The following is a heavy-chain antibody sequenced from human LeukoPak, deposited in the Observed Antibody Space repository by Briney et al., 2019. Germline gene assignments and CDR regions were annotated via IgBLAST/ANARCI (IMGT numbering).Heavy chain of an antibody. CDR3: ARAEDIVVVPAAKKGAYDY. D-gene: IGHD2-2*01. CDR1: GGSFSGYY. Sequence: SETLSLTCAVYGGSFSGYYWSWIRQPPGKRLEWIGEINHSGSTNYNPSLKSRVTISVDTSKNQFSLKLSSVTAADTAVYYCARAEDIVVVPAAKKGAYDYWGQGTLVTVSS. V-gene: IGHV4-34*01. CDR2: INHSGST. J-gene: IGHJ4*02.